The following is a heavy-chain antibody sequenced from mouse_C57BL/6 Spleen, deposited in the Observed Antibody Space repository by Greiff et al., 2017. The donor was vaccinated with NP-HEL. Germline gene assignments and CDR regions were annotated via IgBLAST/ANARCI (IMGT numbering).Heavy chain of an antibody. D-gene: IGHD2-3*01. J-gene: IGHJ4*01. CDR3: AREVLDGYPYYYAMDY. CDR1: GYAFSSSW. V-gene: IGHV1-82*01. Sequence: QVQLQQSGPELVKPGASVKLSCKASGYAFSSSWMTWVQQRPGTGLEWIGRIYPGDGDTNYNGTFKGKATLPADKASSTAYMPLSSLTSEYSAFYFCAREVLDGYPYYYAMDYWGQGTSVTVSS. CDR2: IYPGDGDT.